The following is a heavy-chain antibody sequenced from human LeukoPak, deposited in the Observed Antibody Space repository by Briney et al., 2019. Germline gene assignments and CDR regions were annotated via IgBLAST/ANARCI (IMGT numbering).Heavy chain of an antibody. CDR3: ARASSGDCDY. CDR1: GYSITSYG. Sequence: ASLSLSCKVSGYSITSYGISWVRQAQGQGLERMGWNSAYNGNTHYAQKLHGRVTMTTDTSTTIAYMELSSLNSDDTAVYYCARASSGDCDYWGQGTLVTVSS. D-gene: IGHD2-21*02. V-gene: IGHV1-18*01. J-gene: IGHJ4*02. CDR2: NSAYNGNT.